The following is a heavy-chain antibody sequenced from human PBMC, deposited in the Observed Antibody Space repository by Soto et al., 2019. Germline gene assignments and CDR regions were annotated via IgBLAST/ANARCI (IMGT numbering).Heavy chain of an antibody. CDR3: AKDNAGYSSGSSFFDY. CDR2: ISYDGSNQ. CDR1: GFTFSTFA. Sequence: PGGSLRLSCAASGFTFSTFAMHWVRQAPGKGLEWVAVISYDGSNQYYAESLKGRFTIARDNSKNTLSLQMSSLRAEDTAVYYCAKDNAGYSSGSSFFDYWGQGTLVTVPS. D-gene: IGHD6-25*01. J-gene: IGHJ4*02. V-gene: IGHV3-30*18.